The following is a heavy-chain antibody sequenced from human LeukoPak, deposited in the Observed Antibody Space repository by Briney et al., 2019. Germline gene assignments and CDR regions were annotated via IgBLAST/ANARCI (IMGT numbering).Heavy chain of an antibody. J-gene: IGHJ6*02. CDR3: AKDRGSGWSYYYYYYGMDV. CDR1: GFTFSSYG. Sequence: RSLRLSCAASGFTFSSYGMHWVRQAPGKGLEWVAVISYDGSNKYYADSVKGRSTISRDNSKNTLYLQMNSLRAEDTAVYYCAKDRGSGWSYYYYYYGMDVWGQGTTVTVSS. V-gene: IGHV3-30*18. CDR2: ISYDGSNK. D-gene: IGHD6-13*01.